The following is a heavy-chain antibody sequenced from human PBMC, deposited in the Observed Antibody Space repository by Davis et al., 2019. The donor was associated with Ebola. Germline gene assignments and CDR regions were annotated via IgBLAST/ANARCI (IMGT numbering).Heavy chain of an antibody. J-gene: IGHJ6*04. CDR3: ARGRITMLVVVTASYYYAVDV. D-gene: IGHD2-21*02. CDR2: INHSGST. Sequence: ETLSLTCAVYGGSFRGYYWSWIRQPPGKGLEWIGEINHSGSTNYNPSLKSRVTISVDTSKNQFSLKLSSVTAADTAVYYCARGRITMLVVVTASYYYAVDVWGKGTTVTVSS. CDR1: GGSFRGYY. V-gene: IGHV4-34*01.